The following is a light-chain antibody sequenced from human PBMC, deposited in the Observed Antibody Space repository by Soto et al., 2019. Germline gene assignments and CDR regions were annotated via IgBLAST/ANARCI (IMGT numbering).Light chain of an antibody. J-gene: IGLJ2*01. CDR1: SSNIGAGYD. CDR3: QSYDSSLSSVV. Sequence: QPVLTQPPSVSGAPGQRVTISCTGSSSNIGAGYDVHWYQQLPGTAPKLLIYGSTNRPSGVPDRFSGSKSGTSASLAVTGLQAEDEAEYYCQSYDSSLSSVVFGGGTKLTVL. V-gene: IGLV1-40*01. CDR2: GST.